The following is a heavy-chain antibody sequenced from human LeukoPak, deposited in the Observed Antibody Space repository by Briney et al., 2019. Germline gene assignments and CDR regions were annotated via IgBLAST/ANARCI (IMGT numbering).Heavy chain of an antibody. D-gene: IGHD6-6*01. CDR3: ANWVEGARPSLDY. CDR1: GFTFSTYA. Sequence: PGGSLRLSCAASGFTFSTYAMSWVRQAPGKGLEWVSVISGSGGNTYYADSVKGRFTISRDNSKNTLYLQMNSLRAEDTAVYYCANWVEGARPSLDYWGQGTLVTVSS. J-gene: IGHJ4*02. CDR2: ISGSGGNT. V-gene: IGHV3-23*01.